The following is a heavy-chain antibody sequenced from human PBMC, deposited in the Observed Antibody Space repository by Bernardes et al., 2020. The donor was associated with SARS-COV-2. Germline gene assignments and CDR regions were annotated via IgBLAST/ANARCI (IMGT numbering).Heavy chain of an antibody. Sequence: GGSLRLSCAASGFTFMNYAMSWDRQAPGKGLEWVSGISASGRSTYYADSVEGRFTIPRDNSNNTLHLQMNSLSADDTAVYHCTPDNSGWFVGYWGPGTLVTVSS. J-gene: IGHJ4*02. CDR2: ISASGRST. CDR1: GFTFMNYA. D-gene: IGHD6-19*01. CDR3: TPDNSGWFVGY. V-gene: IGHV3-23*01.